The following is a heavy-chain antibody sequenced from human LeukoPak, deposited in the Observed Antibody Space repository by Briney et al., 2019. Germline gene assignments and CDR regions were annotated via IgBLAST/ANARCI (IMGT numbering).Heavy chain of an antibody. CDR1: GGSFSGYY. CDR3: ARGGYSGSSGEDY. CDR2: INHSGST. Sequence: SETLSLTCAVYGGSFSGYYWSWIRQPPGKGLEWIGEINHSGSTNYNPSLKSRVTISVDTSKNQFSLKLSSVTAADTAVYYCARGGYSGSSGEDYWGQGTLVTVSS. J-gene: IGHJ4*02. D-gene: IGHD1-26*01. V-gene: IGHV4-34*01.